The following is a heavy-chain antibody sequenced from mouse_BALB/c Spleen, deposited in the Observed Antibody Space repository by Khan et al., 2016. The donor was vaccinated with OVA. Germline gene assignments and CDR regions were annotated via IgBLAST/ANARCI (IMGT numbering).Heavy chain of an antibody. CDR1: GFTFSSFG. CDR2: ISSGSSTI. CDR3: ARRGTSEVFAY. Sequence: EVELVESGGGLVQPGGSRKLSCAASGFTFSSFGMHWVRQAPEKGLEWVAYISSGSSTIYYADTVKGRFTISSDNPKNTLFLQMTSLRSEDTAMYYCARRGTSEVFAYWGQGTLVTVSA. D-gene: IGHD3-1*01. J-gene: IGHJ3*01. V-gene: IGHV5-17*02.